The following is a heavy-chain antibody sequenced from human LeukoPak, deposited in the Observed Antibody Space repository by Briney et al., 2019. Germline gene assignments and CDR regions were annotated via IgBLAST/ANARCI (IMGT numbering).Heavy chain of an antibody. CDR2: IYYSGST. CDR3: ARIQLWRTYFDY. J-gene: IGHJ4*02. Sequence: SQTLSLTCTVSGGSISSGGYYWSWIRQHPGKGLEWIGYIYYSGSTYYNPSLKSRVTISVDTSKNQFSLKLSSVTAADTAVYCCARIQLWRTYFDYWGQGTLVTVSS. CDR1: GGSISSGGYY. V-gene: IGHV4-31*03. D-gene: IGHD5-18*01.